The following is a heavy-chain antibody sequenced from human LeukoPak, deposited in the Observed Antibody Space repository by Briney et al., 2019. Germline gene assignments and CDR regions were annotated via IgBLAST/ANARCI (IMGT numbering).Heavy chain of an antibody. J-gene: IGHJ6*02. Sequence: ASVKVSCKASGYTFTSYGISWVRQAPGQGLEWMVWISAYNGNTNYAQKLQGRVTMTTDTSTSTAYMELRSLRSDDTAVYYCARDRSNLEWLLLGYYYYGMDVWGQGTTVTVSS. CDR2: ISAYNGNT. CDR3: ARDRSNLEWLLLGYYYYGMDV. CDR1: GYTFTSYG. V-gene: IGHV1-18*01. D-gene: IGHD3-3*01.